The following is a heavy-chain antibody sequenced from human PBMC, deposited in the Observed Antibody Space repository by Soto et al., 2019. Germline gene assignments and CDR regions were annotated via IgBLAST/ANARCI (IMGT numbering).Heavy chain of an antibody. CDR3: XXXXXXXXXXSXXNX. J-gene: IGHJ4*02. Sequence: VQLVESGGGVVQPGRSLRLSCAASGFTFSDYAMHWVRQAPGKGLEWVAVVSHDGRNTHYADSVKGRFTISRDSSKNTVSLEMXXXXXXXXXXXXXXXXXXXXXXXSXXNXWGQGALVTVXS. V-gene: IGHV3-30*03. CDR2: VSHDGRNT. CDR1: GFTFSDYA.